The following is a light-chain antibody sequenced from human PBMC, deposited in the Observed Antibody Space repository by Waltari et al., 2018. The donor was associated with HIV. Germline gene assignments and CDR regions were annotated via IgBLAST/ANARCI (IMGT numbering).Light chain of an antibody. J-gene: IGLJ1*01. CDR3: LSADSSGTYV. CDR2: KNT. V-gene: IGLV3-25*03. Sequence: SSELTQPPSVSVSPGQTARITCSGDASPKPYTHWFQKPGQAPVVVIHKNTERPSGIPERFSASRSGTTVTLTITGVQTDDEADYYCLSADSSGTYVFGPGTTVTVL. CDR1: ASPKPY.